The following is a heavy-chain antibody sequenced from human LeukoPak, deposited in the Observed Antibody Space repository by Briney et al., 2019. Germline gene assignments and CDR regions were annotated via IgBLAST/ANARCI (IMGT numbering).Heavy chain of an antibody. J-gene: IGHJ4*02. D-gene: IGHD5-12*01. Sequence: GGSLRLSCAASGFTFSSYAMSWVRQAPGKGLEWVSAISGGNTYYADSVKGRFTISRDNSKNTLDLQMNSLRGEDTAVYYCAKVLSGYHFDYWGQGTLVTVSS. CDR2: ISGGNT. CDR3: AKVLSGYHFDY. V-gene: IGHV3-23*01. CDR1: GFTFSSYA.